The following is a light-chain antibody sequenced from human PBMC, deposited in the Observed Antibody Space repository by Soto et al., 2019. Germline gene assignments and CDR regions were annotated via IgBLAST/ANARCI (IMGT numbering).Light chain of an antibody. CDR2: AAS. Sequence: DFQMTQSPSSLSASVGDRVTITCRASQSISSYLNWYQQKPGKAPKLLIYAASSLESGTPSMFSASGSATDSTLIISSLQPEDFETYYCHQSYSIPWTCGQSTNVEIK. J-gene: IGKJ1*01. CDR3: HQSYSIPWT. V-gene: IGKV1-39*01. CDR1: QSISSY.